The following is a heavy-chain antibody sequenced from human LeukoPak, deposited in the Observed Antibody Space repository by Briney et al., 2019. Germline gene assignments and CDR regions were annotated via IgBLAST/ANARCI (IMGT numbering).Heavy chain of an antibody. CDR2: IKSKTDGGTT. CDR1: GFTFSSYE. Sequence: GGSLRLSCAASGFTFSSYEMNWVRQAPGKGLEWVGRIKSKTDGGTTDYAAPVKGRFTISRDDSKNTLYPQMNSLKTEDTAVYYCTTDQLWLLVGYWGQGTLVTVSS. J-gene: IGHJ4*02. CDR3: TTDQLWLLVGY. D-gene: IGHD5-18*01. V-gene: IGHV3-15*01.